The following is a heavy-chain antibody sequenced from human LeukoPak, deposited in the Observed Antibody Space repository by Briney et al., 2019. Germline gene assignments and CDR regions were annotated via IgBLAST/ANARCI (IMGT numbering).Heavy chain of an antibody. CDR1: GGSISSYY. Sequence: PSETLSLTCTVSGGSISSYYWSWIRQPPGKGLEWIGYIYYSGSTNYNPSLKSRVTISVDTSKNQFSLKLSSVTAADTAVYYCARTEAAAGFDAFDIWGQGTMVTVSS. CDR3: ARTEAAAGFDAFDI. J-gene: IGHJ3*02. D-gene: IGHD6-13*01. CDR2: IYYSGST. V-gene: IGHV4-59*08.